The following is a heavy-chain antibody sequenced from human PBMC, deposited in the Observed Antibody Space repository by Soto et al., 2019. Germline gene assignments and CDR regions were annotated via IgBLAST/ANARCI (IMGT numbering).Heavy chain of an antibody. CDR2: INPNSGAA. CDR3: ARRWGQWLAPMDV. CDR1: GYTFTGYY. J-gene: IGHJ6*02. Sequence: ASVKVSCKASGYTFTGYYMHWVRQAPGQGLEWMGWINPNSGAANYAQKFQGRVNMTADASSSTAYMELSSLRSEDTAVYYCARRWGQWLAPMDVWGQGTTVTVSS. D-gene: IGHD6-19*01. V-gene: IGHV1-2*02.